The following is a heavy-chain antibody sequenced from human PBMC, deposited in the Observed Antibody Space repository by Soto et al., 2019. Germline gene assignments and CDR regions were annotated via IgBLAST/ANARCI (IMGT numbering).Heavy chain of an antibody. V-gene: IGHV3-33*01. D-gene: IGHD2-15*01. CDR1: GFTFSSYG. J-gene: IGHJ4*02. Sequence: PGGSLRLSCAASGFTFSSYGMHWVRQAPGKGLEWVAVIWYDGSNKYYADSVKGRFTISRDNSKNTLYLQMNSLRAEDTAVYYCARHGYCSGGGCYSVPVVDYWGQGTLVTYSS. CDR2: IWYDGSNK. CDR3: ARHGYCSGGGCYSVPVVDY.